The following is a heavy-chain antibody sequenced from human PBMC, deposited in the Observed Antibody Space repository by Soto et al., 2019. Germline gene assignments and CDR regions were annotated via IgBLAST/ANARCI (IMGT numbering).Heavy chain of an antibody. D-gene: IGHD4-4*01. Sequence: PGVSLRLSCAASGFTFSSYALSWVRQAPGKGLEWVSTISDRGTRTYYADSVKGRFTISRDDSKNTLYLQILSLRAEDTAVYYCARDSYTRYWGQGTLVTVSS. V-gene: IGHV3-23*01. CDR3: ARDSYTRY. CDR1: GFTFSSYA. J-gene: IGHJ4*02. CDR2: ISDRGTRT.